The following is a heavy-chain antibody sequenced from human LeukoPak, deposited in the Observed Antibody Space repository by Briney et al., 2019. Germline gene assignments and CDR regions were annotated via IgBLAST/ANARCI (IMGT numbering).Heavy chain of an antibody. V-gene: IGHV4-39*01. CDR1: GGSISSNSYY. Sequence: SETLSLTCAVSGGSISSNSYYWGWIRQPPGKGLEWIGSIYYSGSTYYNPSLKSRVTISVDTSKNQFSLKLSSVTAADTAVYYCARETERVYYFDYWGQGTLVTVSS. D-gene: IGHD1-1*01. J-gene: IGHJ4*02. CDR2: IYYSGST. CDR3: ARETERVYYFDY.